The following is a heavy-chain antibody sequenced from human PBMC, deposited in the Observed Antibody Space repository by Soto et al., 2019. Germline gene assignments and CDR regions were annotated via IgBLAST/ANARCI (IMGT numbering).Heavy chain of an antibody. J-gene: IGHJ6*02. CDR2: IVVGSGNT. D-gene: IGHD6-13*01. V-gene: IGHV1-58*01. CDR1: GFTFTSSA. Sequence: SVKVSCKASGFTFTSSAVQWVRQARGQRLEWIGWIVVGSGNTNYAQKFQERVTITRDMSTSTAYMELSSLRSEDTAVYYCAAAYSSSWYDYYYYGMDVWGQGTTVTVSS. CDR3: AAAYSSSWYDYYYYGMDV.